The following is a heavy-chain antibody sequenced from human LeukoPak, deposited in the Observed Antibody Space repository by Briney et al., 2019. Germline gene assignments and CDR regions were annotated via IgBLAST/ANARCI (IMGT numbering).Heavy chain of an antibody. CDR2: ISSSSTYI. Sequence: GGSLRLSCAASGFSFRSYSMNWVRQAPGKGLEWVSFISSSSTYIYYADSMKGRFTISRDNAKNSLFPQMNSLRGEDTAVYYCARIPYSSSLTDAFDIWGQGTMVTVYS. CDR1: GFSFRSYS. CDR3: ARIPYSSSLTDAFDI. V-gene: IGHV3-21*01. J-gene: IGHJ3*02. D-gene: IGHD6-6*01.